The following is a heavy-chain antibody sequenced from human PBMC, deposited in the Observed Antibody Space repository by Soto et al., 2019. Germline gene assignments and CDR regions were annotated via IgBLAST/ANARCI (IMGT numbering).Heavy chain of an antibody. CDR3: ARDYVEMATIYYYYYGMDV. V-gene: IGHV3-48*01. J-gene: IGHJ6*02. D-gene: IGHD5-12*01. CDR1: GFTFSSYS. Sequence: EVQLVESGGGLVQPGGSLRLSCAASGFTFSSYSMNWVRQAPGKGLEWVSYISSSSSTIYYADSVKGRFTISRDNAKNSLYLQMNSLRAEDTAVYYCARDYVEMATIYYYYYGMDVWGQGTTVTVSS. CDR2: ISSSSSTI.